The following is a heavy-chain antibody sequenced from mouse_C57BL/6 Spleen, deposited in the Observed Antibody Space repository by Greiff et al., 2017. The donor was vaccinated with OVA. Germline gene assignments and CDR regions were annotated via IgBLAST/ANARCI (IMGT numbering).Heavy chain of an antibody. CDR1: GYTFTSYW. Sequence: QVQLQQPGAELVRPGSSVKLSCKASGYTFTSYWMHWVKQRPIQGLEWIGNIDPSDSETHYNQKFKDKATLTVDKSSSTAYMQLSSLTSEDSAVYYWASLYYYGSSYFDYWGQGTTLTVSS. J-gene: IGHJ2*01. CDR3: ASLYYYGSSYFDY. CDR2: IDPSDSET. V-gene: IGHV1-52*01. D-gene: IGHD1-1*01.